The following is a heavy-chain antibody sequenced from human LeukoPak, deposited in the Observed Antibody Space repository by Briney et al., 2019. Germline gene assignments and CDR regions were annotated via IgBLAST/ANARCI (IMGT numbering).Heavy chain of an antibody. CDR3: AKGRNYYDSSGYDY. J-gene: IGHJ4*02. D-gene: IGHD3-22*01. V-gene: IGHV3-23*01. Sequence: GGSLRLTCAASGFTFSTYWMSWVRQAPGKGLEWVSAISGSGGSTYYADSVKGRFTISRDNSKNTLYLQMNSLRAEDTAVYYCAKGRNYYDSSGYDYWGQGTLVTVSS. CDR1: GFTFSTYW. CDR2: ISGSGGST.